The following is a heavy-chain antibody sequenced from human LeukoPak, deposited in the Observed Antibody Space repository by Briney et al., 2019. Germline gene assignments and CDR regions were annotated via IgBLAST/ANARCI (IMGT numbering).Heavy chain of an antibody. V-gene: IGHV1-69*01. CDR3: ASGPNRFFNTPAEDYYYYMDV. Sequence: ASVKVSCKASGGTFSSYAISWVRQAPGQGLEWMGGIIPIFGTANYAQKFQGRVTITADESTSTAYMELSSLRSEDTAVYYCASGPNRFFNTPAEDYYYYMDVWGKGTTVTVSS. J-gene: IGHJ6*03. CDR1: GGTFSSYA. CDR2: IIPIFGTA. D-gene: IGHD3-3*01.